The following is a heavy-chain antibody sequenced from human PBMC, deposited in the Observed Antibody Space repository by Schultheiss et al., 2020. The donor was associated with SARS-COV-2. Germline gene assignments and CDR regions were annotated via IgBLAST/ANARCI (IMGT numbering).Heavy chain of an antibody. Sequence: SQTLSLTCTVSGGSISNYYWGWVRQPPGKGLEWIGYIYYSGSTSYNPSLKSRVTISVDTSNNQFSLKLSSVTAADTAVYYCARGLRGNSFYYDMDVWGQGTTVTVSS. V-gene: IGHV4-59*01. D-gene: IGHD2/OR15-2a*01. J-gene: IGHJ6*02. CDR3: ARGLRGNSFYYDMDV. CDR2: IYYSGST. CDR1: GGSISNYY.